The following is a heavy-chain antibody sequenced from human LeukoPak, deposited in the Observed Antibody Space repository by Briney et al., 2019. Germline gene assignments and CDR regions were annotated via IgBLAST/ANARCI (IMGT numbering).Heavy chain of an antibody. CDR1: GYTCTSYY. D-gene: IGHD3-10*01. CDR3: ARDGSGRRGNWFAP. CDR2: INPNRGST. J-gene: IGHJ5*02. V-gene: IGHV1-46*01. Sequence: ASVKVSFKASGYTCTSYYMHWVRQAPGQGLDGMGIINPNRGSTSYAQQFQGRVNMTRETSTSTVYMELRSLRSEDTAVYYCARDGSGRRGNWFAPWGQGNLVTVSS.